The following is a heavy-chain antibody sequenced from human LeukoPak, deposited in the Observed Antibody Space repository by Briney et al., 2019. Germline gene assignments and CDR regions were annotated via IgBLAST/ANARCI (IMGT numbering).Heavy chain of an antibody. J-gene: IGHJ4*02. D-gene: IGHD3-22*01. CDR2: IYSGGST. V-gene: IGHV3-53*01. CDR1: GFTVSSNY. CDR3: AKDPLGGYAPYYFDC. Sequence: PGGSLRLSCAASGFTVSSNYMSWVRQAPGKGLEWVSVIYSGGSTYYADSVRGRFTISRDNSKNTLYLQMNSLRAEDTAVYYCAKDPLGGYAPYYFDCWGQGTLVTVSS.